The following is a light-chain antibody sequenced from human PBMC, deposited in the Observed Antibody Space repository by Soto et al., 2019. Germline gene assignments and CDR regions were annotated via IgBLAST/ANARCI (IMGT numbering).Light chain of an antibody. CDR3: QQYNTKLYT. J-gene: IGKJ2*01. Sequence: DIQMAQSPSTLSASVGDRVTITCRASQSISSWLAWYQQKPGKAPKLLIYKASTLDTGVPSRFSGSGSGTEFTLTISNLHPDEFATYYCQQYNTKLYTFGQGTNLEIK. CDR1: QSISSW. CDR2: KAS. V-gene: IGKV1-5*03.